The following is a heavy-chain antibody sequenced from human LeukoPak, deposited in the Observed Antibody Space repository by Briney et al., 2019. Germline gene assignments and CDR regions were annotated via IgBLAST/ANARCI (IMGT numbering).Heavy chain of an antibody. D-gene: IGHD2-15*01. CDR2: INWNGGST. V-gene: IGHV3-20*04. Sequence: GGSLRLSCAASGFTFDDYGMSWVRQGPGKGLEWVPGINWNGGSTGYADSVKGRFTISRDSAKNSLYLQMNSLRAEDTALYYCARAPVYCSGGSCYLSPFDYWGQGTLVTVSS. J-gene: IGHJ4*02. CDR1: GFTFDDYG. CDR3: ARAPVYCSGGSCYLSPFDY.